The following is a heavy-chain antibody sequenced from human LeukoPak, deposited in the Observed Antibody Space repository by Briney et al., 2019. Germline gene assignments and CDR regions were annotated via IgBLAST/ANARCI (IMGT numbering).Heavy chain of an antibody. CDR2: ISGSGGST. Sequence: GGSLRLSCAASGFTFSTYAMSWVRQAPGKGLQWVSAISGSGGSTYYADSVKDRFTISRDNSKNTLYLQMNSLRAEDTAVYYCAKDSREAMVTDYWGQGTLVTVSS. J-gene: IGHJ4*02. CDR3: AKDSREAMVTDY. V-gene: IGHV3-23*01. D-gene: IGHD5-18*01. CDR1: GFTFSTYA.